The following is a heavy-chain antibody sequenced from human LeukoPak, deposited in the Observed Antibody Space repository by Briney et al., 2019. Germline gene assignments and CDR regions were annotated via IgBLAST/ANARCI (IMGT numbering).Heavy chain of an antibody. Sequence: GGSLRLSCAASGFTFNSYWMSWVRQAPGKGLEWVSAISGSGGSTYYADSVKGRFTISRDNSKNTLYLQMNSLRAEDTAVYYCAKASRMATIGGYSDYWGQGTLVTASS. CDR1: GFTFNSYW. CDR2: ISGSGGST. D-gene: IGHD5-24*01. J-gene: IGHJ4*02. V-gene: IGHV3-23*01. CDR3: AKASRMATIGGYSDY.